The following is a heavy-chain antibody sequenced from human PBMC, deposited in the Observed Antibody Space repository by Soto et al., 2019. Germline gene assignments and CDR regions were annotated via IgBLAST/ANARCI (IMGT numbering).Heavy chain of an antibody. CDR2: INSVNGNT. Sequence: QVQLVQSGAEVKKPGASVKVSCKASGYTFTNYAIQWVRQAPGQGLEWMGWINSVNGNTKYSQRFQDRVTITRDTSATTAYMELGSLRSEDTALYFCARSIVVVPAAMSWFDPWGQGTLVTVSS. D-gene: IGHD2-2*01. CDR3: ARSIVVVPAAMSWFDP. V-gene: IGHV1-3*01. J-gene: IGHJ5*02. CDR1: GYTFTNYA.